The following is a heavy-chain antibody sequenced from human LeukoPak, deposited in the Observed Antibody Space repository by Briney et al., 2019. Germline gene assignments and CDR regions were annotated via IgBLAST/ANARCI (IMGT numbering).Heavy chain of an antibody. CDR1: GYTFTGYY. CDR3: ARGIAALADYYYYYMDV. V-gene: IGHV1-2*02. Sequence: VASVKVSCKASGYTFTGYYMHWVRQAPGRGLEWMGWINPNSGGTNYAQKFQGRVTMTRDTSISTAYMELSRLRSDDTAVYYCARGIAALADYYYYYMDVWGKGTTVTVSS. D-gene: IGHD6-13*01. CDR2: INPNSGGT. J-gene: IGHJ6*03.